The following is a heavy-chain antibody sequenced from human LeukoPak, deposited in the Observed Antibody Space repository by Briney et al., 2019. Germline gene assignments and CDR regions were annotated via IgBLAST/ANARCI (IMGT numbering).Heavy chain of an antibody. V-gene: IGHV3-33*01. Sequence: GGSLRLSCAASGFTFSSYGMHWVRQAPGKGLEWVAVIWYDGSNKYYADSVKGRFTISRDNSKNTLYLQMNSLRAEDTAVYYCARDTVLAVAGTQGAFDIWGQGTMVTVSS. CDR3: ARDTVLAVAGTQGAFDI. CDR1: GFTFSSYG. CDR2: IWYDGSNK. J-gene: IGHJ3*02. D-gene: IGHD6-19*01.